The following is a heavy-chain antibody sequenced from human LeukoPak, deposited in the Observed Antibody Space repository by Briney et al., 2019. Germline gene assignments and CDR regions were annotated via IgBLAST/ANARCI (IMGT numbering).Heavy chain of an antibody. CDR1: GGSFSGYY. V-gene: IGHV4-34*01. D-gene: IGHD3-16*01. J-gene: IGHJ6*03. CDR2: INHSGST. Sequence: SETLSLTXAVYGGSFSGYYWSWIRQPPGKGLEWIGEINHSGSTNYNPSLKSRVTISVDTSKNQFSLKLSSVTAADTAVYYCARTRLGVYYYYYYMDVWGKGTTVTVSS. CDR3: ARTRLGVYYYYYYMDV.